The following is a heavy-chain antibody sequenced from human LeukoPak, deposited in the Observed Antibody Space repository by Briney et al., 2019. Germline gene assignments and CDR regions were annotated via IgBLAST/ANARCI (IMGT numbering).Heavy chain of an antibody. CDR3: ARGYSRVLIDY. V-gene: IGHV4-34*01. D-gene: IGHD4-11*01. J-gene: IGHJ4*02. Sequence: SETLSLTRAVSGVSLNNYYRSWIRQPPGKGLEWIGEIQRSTRSNYNPSLKSRVTISADTSKNHLFLKLTSVTAADTAVYYCARGYSRVLIDYWGQGTLVTVSS. CDR2: IQRSTRS. CDR1: GVSLNNYY.